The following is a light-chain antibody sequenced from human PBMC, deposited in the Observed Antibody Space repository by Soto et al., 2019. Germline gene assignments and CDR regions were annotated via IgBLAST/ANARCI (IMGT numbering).Light chain of an antibody. CDR1: QSVDSRF. CDR2: GAS. CDR3: QQYDSSRT. Sequence: EIVLTQSPGTLSLSPGERVTLSCRARQSVDSRFLAWYQQQPGQAPRLLVYGASIRATGIPDRFSGSGSGTDFTLSIRRLEPEDFAVYYCQQYDSSRTFGQGTKVE. J-gene: IGKJ1*01. V-gene: IGKV3-20*01.